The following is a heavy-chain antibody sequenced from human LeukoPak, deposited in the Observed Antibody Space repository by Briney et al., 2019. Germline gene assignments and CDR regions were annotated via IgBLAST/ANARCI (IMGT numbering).Heavy chain of an antibody. Sequence: KPSETLSLTCTVSGGSISSYYWSWIRQPAGKGLEWIGRIYTSGSTNYNPSLKSRVTMSVDTSKNQFSLKLSSVTAADTAVYYCARGESITMIVVVITTGAFDIWGQGTMVTVSS. CDR1: GGSISSYY. D-gene: IGHD3-22*01. J-gene: IGHJ3*02. V-gene: IGHV4-4*07. CDR3: ARGESITMIVVVITTGAFDI. CDR2: IYTSGST.